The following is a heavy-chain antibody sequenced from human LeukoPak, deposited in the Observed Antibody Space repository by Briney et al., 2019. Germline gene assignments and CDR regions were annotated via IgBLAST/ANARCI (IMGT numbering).Heavy chain of an antibody. J-gene: IGHJ4*02. V-gene: IGHV3-9*01. CDR3: AKDPGDYPLYYFDY. D-gene: IGHD4-17*01. Sequence: TGGSLRLSCAASGFTFDDYAMRWVRQAPGKGLEWVSGISWNSGSIGYADSVKGRFTISRDNAKNSLYLQMNSLRAGDTALYYCAKDPGDYPLYYFDYWGQGTLVTVSS. CDR1: GFTFDDYA. CDR2: ISWNSGSI.